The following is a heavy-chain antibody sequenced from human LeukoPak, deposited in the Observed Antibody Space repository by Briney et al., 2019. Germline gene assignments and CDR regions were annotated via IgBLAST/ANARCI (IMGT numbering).Heavy chain of an antibody. V-gene: IGHV3-23*01. D-gene: IGHD4-17*01. Sequence: GGSLRLSCAASGFTFSSYAMAWVRQAPGKGLEWVSHISGSGGSTYYADSVKGRFTISRDNSKNPLYLQMNSLSAEDTAIYYCAKVDYGDYGAYFDYWGQGTLVTVSS. CDR3: AKVDYGDYGAYFDY. J-gene: IGHJ4*02. CDR1: GFTFSSYA. CDR2: ISGSGGST.